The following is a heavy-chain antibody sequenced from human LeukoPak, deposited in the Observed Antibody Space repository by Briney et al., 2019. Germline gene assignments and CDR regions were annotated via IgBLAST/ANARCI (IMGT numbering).Heavy chain of an antibody. J-gene: IGHJ6*02. CDR1: GFTVSSNY. Sequence: PGGSLRLSCAASGFTVSSNYMSWVRQAPGKGLEWVSVIYSGGSTYYADSVKGRFTISRDNSKNTLYLQMNSLRAEDTAVYYCARDLVGATPYCYYGMDVWGQGTTVTVSS. V-gene: IGHV3-66*01. D-gene: IGHD1-26*01. CDR3: ARDLVGATPYCYYGMDV. CDR2: IYSGGST.